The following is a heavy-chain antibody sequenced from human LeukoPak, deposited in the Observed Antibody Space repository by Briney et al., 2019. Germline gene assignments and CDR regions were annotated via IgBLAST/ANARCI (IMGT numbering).Heavy chain of an antibody. CDR2: IYHSGST. CDR3: ARDNVVLGLVGDSSPGALDI. Sequence: PSETLSLTCAVSGGSISSSNWWSWVRQPPGKGLEWIGEIYHSGSTNYNPSLKSRVTISVDKSKNQFSLKLSSVTAADTAVYYCARDNVVLGLVGDSSPGALDIWGQGTMVTVSS. J-gene: IGHJ3*02. D-gene: IGHD3-22*01. V-gene: IGHV4-4*02. CDR1: GGSISSSNW.